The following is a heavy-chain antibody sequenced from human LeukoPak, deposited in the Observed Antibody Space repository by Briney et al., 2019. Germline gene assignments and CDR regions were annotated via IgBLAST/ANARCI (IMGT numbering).Heavy chain of an antibody. CDR2: INHSGST. V-gene: IGHV4-34*01. CDR1: GGSISSYY. D-gene: IGHD3-10*01. J-gene: IGHJ6*03. Sequence: SETLSLTCTVSGGSISSYYWSWIRQPPGKGLEWIGEINHSGSTNYNPSLKSRVTISVDTSKNQFSLKLSSVTAADTAVYYCASVGYYGSGSRYYYYYMDVWGKGTTVTISS. CDR3: ASVGYYGSGSRYYYYYMDV.